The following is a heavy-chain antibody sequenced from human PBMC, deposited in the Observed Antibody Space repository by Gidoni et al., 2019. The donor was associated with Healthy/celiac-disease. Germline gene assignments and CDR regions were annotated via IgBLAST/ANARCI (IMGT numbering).Heavy chain of an antibody. D-gene: IGHD6-6*01. CDR1: GGSFSGYY. CDR2: INHSGST. CDR3: ARVEGIAARPNDY. Sequence: QVQLQQWGAGLLKPSETLSLPCAVYGGSFSGYYWSWIRQPPGKGLEWIGEINHSGSTNYNPSLKSRVTISVDTSKNQFSLKLSSVTAADTAVYYCARVEGIAARPNDYWGQGTLVTVSS. J-gene: IGHJ4*02. V-gene: IGHV4-34*01.